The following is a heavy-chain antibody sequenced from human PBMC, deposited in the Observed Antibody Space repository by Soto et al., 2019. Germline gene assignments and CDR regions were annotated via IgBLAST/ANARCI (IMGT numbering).Heavy chain of an antibody. J-gene: IGHJ6*02. CDR2: ISGSGGST. Sequence: GGSLRLSCAASGFTFSSYAVSWVRQAPGKGREWVSAISGSGGSTYYADSVKGRFTISRDNSKNTQYLQMNRLRAEDTAVYYCAKDKAEYITVSGVVPPWDYYYGLDVWGQGTTVTVSS. D-gene: IGHD3-3*01. V-gene: IGHV3-23*01. CDR3: AKDKAEYITVSGVVPPWDYYYGLDV. CDR1: GFTFSSYA.